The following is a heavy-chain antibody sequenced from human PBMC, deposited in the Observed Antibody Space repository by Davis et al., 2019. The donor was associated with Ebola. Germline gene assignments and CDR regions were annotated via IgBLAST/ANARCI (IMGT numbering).Heavy chain of an antibody. CDR2: INPNSGGT. V-gene: IGHV1-2*02. Sequence: ASVKVSCKASGYTFTGYYMHWVRQAPGQGLEWMGWINPNSGGTNYAQKFQGRVTMTRDTSISTAYMELSRLRSDDTAVYYCARDSTSGYSYGYCDYWGQGTLVTVSS. CDR1: GYTFTGYY. CDR3: ARDSTSGYSYGYCDY. D-gene: IGHD5-18*01. J-gene: IGHJ4*02.